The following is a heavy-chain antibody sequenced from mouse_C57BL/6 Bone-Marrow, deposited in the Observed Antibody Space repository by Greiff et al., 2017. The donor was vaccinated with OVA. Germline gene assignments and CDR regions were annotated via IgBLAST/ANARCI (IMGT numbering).Heavy chain of an antibody. D-gene: IGHD2-5*01. Sequence: QVQLQQPGAELVKPGASVKLSCKASGYTFTSYWMQWVKQRPGQGPEWIGEIDPSDSYTNYNQKFKGKATLTVDTSSSTAYMQLSSLTSEDSAVYYCARYYYSNYVGYDYAMDYWGQGTSVTVSS. CDR2: IDPSDSYT. CDR1: GYTFTSYW. J-gene: IGHJ4*01. CDR3: ARYYYSNYVGYDYAMDY. V-gene: IGHV1-50*01.